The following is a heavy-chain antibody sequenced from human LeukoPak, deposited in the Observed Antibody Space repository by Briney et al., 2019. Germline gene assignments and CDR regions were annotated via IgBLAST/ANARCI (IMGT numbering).Heavy chain of an antibody. CDR3: ARVGGYSYGYGAFDI. CDR1: GGSISSGGYY. J-gene: IGHJ3*02. CDR2: IYYSGST. V-gene: IGHV4-39*07. D-gene: IGHD5-18*01. Sequence: SQTLSLTCTVSGGSISSGGYYWGWIRQPPGKGLEWIGSIYYSGSTYYNPSLKSRVTISVDTSKNQFSLKLSSVTAADTAVYYCARVGGYSYGYGAFDIWGQGTMVTVSS.